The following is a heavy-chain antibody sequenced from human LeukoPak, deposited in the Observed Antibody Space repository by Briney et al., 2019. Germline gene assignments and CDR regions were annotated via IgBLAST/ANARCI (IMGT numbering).Heavy chain of an antibody. D-gene: IGHD6-25*01. CDR3: ARDGELGAALGGASYFWFDP. CDR1: GYTFTSYG. J-gene: IGHJ5*02. CDR2: NSGKDGHT. Sequence: GASVKVSCKASGYTFTSYGINWVRQAPGQGLEWMGWNSGKDGHTKYAQKFQGRGTMTIDTSTSTAYMELRSLTSDDTAVYYCARDGELGAALGGASYFWFDPWGQGTLVTVSS. V-gene: IGHV1-18*04.